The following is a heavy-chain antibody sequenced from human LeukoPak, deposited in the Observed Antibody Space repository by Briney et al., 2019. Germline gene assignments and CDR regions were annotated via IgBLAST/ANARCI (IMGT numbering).Heavy chain of an antibody. CDR1: GYTFTSYD. J-gene: IGHJ4*02. CDR3: ARVGSGTPEDYIDY. V-gene: IGHV1-8*01. D-gene: IGHD1-26*01. CDR2: MNPNSGNT. Sequence: ASVKVSCKASGYTFTSYDINWVRQATGQGLEWMGWMNPNSGNTGYAQKFQGRVTMTRNTSISTAYMELSSLRSEDTAMYYCARVGSGTPEDYIDYWGQGTLVTVSS.